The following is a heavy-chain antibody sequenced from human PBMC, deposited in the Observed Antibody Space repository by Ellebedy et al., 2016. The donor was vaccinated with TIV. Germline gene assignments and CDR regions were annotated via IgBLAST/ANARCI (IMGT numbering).Heavy chain of an antibody. D-gene: IGHD3-10*01. CDR1: GGTFSSYA. CDR2: IIPIFGTA. J-gene: IGHJ2*01. Sequence: SVKVSXXASGGTFSSYAISWVRQAPGQGLEWMGGIIPIFGTANYAQKFQGRVTITADESTSTAYMELSSLRSEDTAVYYCARSVWFGELLQWYFDLWGRGTLVTVSS. V-gene: IGHV1-69*13. CDR3: ARSVWFGELLQWYFDL.